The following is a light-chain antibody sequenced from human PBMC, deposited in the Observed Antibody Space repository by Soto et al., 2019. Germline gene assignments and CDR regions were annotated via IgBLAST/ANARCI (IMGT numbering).Light chain of an antibody. J-gene: IGKJ4*01. CDR2: DVS. CDR1: HDIKKY. CDR3: QQFDDLPLT. V-gene: IGKV1-33*01. Sequence: DIQITQSPSSLSASVGDRFTITCQASHDIKKYLNWYQQKAHKVPKLLIHDVSTLATGVPSRFTGSGSGTDFTLTINSLQPEDVATYYCQQFDDLPLTFGGGTKVDIK.